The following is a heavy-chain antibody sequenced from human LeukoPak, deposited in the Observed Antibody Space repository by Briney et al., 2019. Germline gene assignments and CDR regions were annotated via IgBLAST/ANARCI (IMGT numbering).Heavy chain of an antibody. CDR3: ARDLAMAGRDLDY. CDR2: ISNRGAII. D-gene: IGHD6-19*01. V-gene: IGHV3-11*01. J-gene: IGHJ4*02. CDR1: GFSFRDYY. Sequence: PGGSLRLSCAASGFSFRDYYMDWVRQAPGKGLEWVAYISNRGAIIYYAESVKGRFTISRDNAKNSLYLQMNSLRAEDTALYYCARDLAMAGRDLDYWGQGTLVTVSS.